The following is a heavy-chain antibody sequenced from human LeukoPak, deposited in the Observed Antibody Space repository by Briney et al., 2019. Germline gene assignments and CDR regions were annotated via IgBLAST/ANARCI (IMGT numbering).Heavy chain of an antibody. CDR2: IIPILGIA. CDR1: GGTFSSYA. D-gene: IGHD5-12*01. V-gene: IGHV1-69*04. J-gene: IGHJ5*02. Sequence: ASVKVSCKASGGTFSSYAISWVRQAPGQGLEWMGRIIPILGIANYAQKFQGRVTITADKSTSTAYMELSSLRSEDTAVYYCARADGLRYNWFDPWGQGTLVTVSS. CDR3: ARADGLRYNWFDP.